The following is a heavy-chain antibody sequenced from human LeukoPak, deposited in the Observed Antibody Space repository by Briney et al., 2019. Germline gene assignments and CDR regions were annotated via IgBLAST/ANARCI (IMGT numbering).Heavy chain of an antibody. CDR2: INPDMGGA. J-gene: IGHJ4*02. Sequence: GSVKVSCKASVYTFTGYYMHWVRQAPGQGLEWMGWINPDMGGANYAQKFQSRVTMTRDTSISTAYMELSRLRSDDTAVYYCARVALIAAGTMWANSHFDYWGQGTLVTAST. D-gene: IGHD6-13*01. CDR1: VYTFTGYY. V-gene: IGHV1-2*02. CDR3: ARVALIAAGTMWANSHFDY.